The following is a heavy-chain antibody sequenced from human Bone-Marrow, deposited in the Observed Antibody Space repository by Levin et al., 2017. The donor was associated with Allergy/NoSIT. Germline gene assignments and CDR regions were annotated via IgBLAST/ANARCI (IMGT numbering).Heavy chain of an antibody. D-gene: IGHD4-17*01. CDR2: FDPQEGET. CDR3: AAVKGTTMTTSPHLDY. V-gene: IGHV1-24*01. J-gene: IGHJ4*02. CDR1: GYTLTELS. Sequence: ASVKVSCKVSGYTLTELSMHWVRQAPGKGLEWMGGFDPQEGETNYAQNFQGRVTMTEDSSTDTAYLELSSLRSEDTAVYYCAAVKGTTMTTSPHLDYWGQGTLVTVSS.